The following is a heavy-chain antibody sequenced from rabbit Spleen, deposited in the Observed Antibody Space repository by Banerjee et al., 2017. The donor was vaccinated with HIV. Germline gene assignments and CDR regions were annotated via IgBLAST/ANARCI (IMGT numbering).Heavy chain of an antibody. D-gene: IGHD4-1*01. J-gene: IGHJ4*01. Sequence: QEQLVESGGGLVQPGGSLKLSCKASGFDFTSYGVSWVRQSPGMGLEWIGYIDPVFGRTIYTPWVNGRFTISSHNAQNTVSLQMNSLTAADTATYFCVRVVAGVYFNLWGPGTLVTVS. V-gene: IGHV1S47*01. CDR1: GFDFTSYG. CDR3: VRVVAGVYFNL. CDR2: IDPVFGRT.